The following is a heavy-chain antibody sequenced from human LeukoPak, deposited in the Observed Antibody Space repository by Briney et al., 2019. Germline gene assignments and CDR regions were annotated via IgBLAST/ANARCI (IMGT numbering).Heavy chain of an antibody. D-gene: IGHD3-22*01. CDR2: TSSSGSTI. V-gene: IGHV3-11*01. CDR3: ARGYDSSGYNWFDP. J-gene: IGHJ5*02. Sequence: GRSLRLSCAASGFTFSDYYMTWIRQAAGKGLEWVSYTSSSGSTIYYADSVKGRCTISRDNAKNSLYLQMNSLGAEDTAVYYCARGYDSSGYNWFDPWGQGTLVTVSS. CDR1: GFTFSDYY.